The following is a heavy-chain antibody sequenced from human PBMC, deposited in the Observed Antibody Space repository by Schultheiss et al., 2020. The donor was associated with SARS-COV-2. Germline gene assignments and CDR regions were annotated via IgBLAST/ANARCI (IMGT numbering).Heavy chain of an antibody. CDR1: GFTFSSYG. V-gene: IGHV3-30*18. J-gene: IGHJ6*02. CDR3: AKDSPAFGELQASGMDV. Sequence: GESLKISCAASGFTFSSYGMHWVRQAPGKGLEWVAVISYDGSNKYYADSVKGRFTISRDNSKNTLYLQMNSLRAEDTAVYYCAKDSPAFGELQASGMDVWGQGTTVTVSS. CDR2: ISYDGSNK. D-gene: IGHD3-10*01.